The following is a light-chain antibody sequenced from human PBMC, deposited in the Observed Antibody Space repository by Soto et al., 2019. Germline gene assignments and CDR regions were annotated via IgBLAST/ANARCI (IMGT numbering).Light chain of an antibody. Sequence: QSALTQPRSVSGSPGQSVTISCTGTSSDVGSYNFVSWHQQHPGKAPKLMIYDVAKRPSGVPDRFSGSKSGNTASLTIYGLQAEDEADYYCCTFAGRYSYVFGSGTRSPS. CDR1: SSDVGSYNF. CDR2: DVA. V-gene: IGLV2-11*01. CDR3: CTFAGRYSYV. J-gene: IGLJ1*01.